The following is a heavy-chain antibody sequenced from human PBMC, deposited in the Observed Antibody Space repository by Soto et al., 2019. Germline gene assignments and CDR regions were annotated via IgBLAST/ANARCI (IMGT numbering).Heavy chain of an antibody. CDR1: GYSFTSYG. Sequence: QVHLVQSGAEVRKPGASVKVSCKASGYSFTSYGISWVRQAPGQGLEWMGWISTDNGNTNYAHNLQGRVSMTIDPSTSTAYMELWSLGSDDTAVYYCARDVPDTSLFFYDYGMDVW. D-gene: IGHD2-21*01. V-gene: IGHV1-18*01. CDR2: ISTDNGNT. J-gene: IGHJ6*01. CDR3: ARDVPDTSLFFYDYGMDV.